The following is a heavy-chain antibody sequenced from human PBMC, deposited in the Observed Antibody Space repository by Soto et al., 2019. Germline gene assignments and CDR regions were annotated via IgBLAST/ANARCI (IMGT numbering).Heavy chain of an antibody. J-gene: IGHJ3*02. D-gene: IGHD2-21*01. CDR3: AREVGYCGGDCYNSWDAFDI. V-gene: IGHV4-59*01. CDR1: GGSISSYY. CDR2: IYYSGST. Sequence: SETLSLTCTVSGGSISSYYWSWIRQPPGKGLEWIGYIYYSGSTNYNPSLKSRVTISVDTSKNQFSLKLSSVTAADTAVYYCAREVGYCGGDCYNSWDAFDIWGQGTMVTVSS.